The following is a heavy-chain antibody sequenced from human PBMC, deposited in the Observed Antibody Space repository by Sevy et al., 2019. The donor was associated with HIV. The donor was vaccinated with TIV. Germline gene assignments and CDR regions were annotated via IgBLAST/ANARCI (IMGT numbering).Heavy chain of an antibody. CDR1: GFTFSNYW. CDR2: IKHDGSEK. D-gene: IGHD2-15*01. V-gene: IGHV3-7*01. J-gene: IGHJ4*02. CDR3: GKFKVVC. Sequence: GGSLRLSCAASGFTFSNYWMSWVRQAPGKGLEWVANIKHDGSEKYYVDSVKGRFTISRDNAKNSLFLQMDSLRAEDSTGYYGGKFKVVCWGQGTLVTVSS.